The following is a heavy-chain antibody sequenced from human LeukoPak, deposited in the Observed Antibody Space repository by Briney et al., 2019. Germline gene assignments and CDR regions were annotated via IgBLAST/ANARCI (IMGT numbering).Heavy chain of an antibody. Sequence: GGSLRLSCTASGFPVSNNHVTWVRQAPGQGRKWVSVISGSGTTYYADSVKGRVTISRDNSRGTVYLQMNSLRADDTAVYYCAGYGGNSFWGQGTLVTVSS. V-gene: IGHV3-66*01. CDR3: AGYGGNSF. J-gene: IGHJ4*02. D-gene: IGHD4-23*01. CDR1: GFPVSNNH. CDR2: ISGSGTT.